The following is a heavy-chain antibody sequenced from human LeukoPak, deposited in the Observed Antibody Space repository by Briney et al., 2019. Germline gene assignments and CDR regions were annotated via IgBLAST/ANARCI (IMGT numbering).Heavy chain of an antibody. V-gene: IGHV1-69*04. CDR2: IIPILGIA. D-gene: IGHD6-19*01. CDR3: ARNEVYSSGWYDY. J-gene: IGHJ4*02. CDR1: GGTFSSYA. Sequence: SVKVSCKASGGTFSSYAISWVRQAPGQGLEWMGRIIPILGIANYAQKFQGRVTITADKSTSTAYMELSSLRSEDTAVYYCARNEVYSSGWYDYWGQGTLVTVSS.